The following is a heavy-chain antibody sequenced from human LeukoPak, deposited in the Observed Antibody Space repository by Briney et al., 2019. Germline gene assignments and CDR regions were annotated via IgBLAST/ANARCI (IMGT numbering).Heavy chain of an antibody. CDR2: INHNGGNT. D-gene: IGHD1-1*01. CDR1: GFTFSTYA. V-gene: IGHV3-23*01. CDR3: AKVYVWNEYYFDY. Sequence: GGSLRLSCAASGFTFSTYAMNWVRQAPGKGLEWVSTINHNGGNTYYADSVKGRFTISRDNAKNTLYLQMNSLRAEDTAVYYCAKVYVWNEYYFDYWGQGTLVTVSS. J-gene: IGHJ4*02.